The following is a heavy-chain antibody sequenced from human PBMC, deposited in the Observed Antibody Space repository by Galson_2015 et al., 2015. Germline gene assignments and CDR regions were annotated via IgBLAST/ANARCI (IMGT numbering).Heavy chain of an antibody. J-gene: IGHJ3*02. CDR1: GFTVSSNY. Sequence: SPRLSCAASGFTVSSNYMSWVRQAPGKGLEWVSVIYSGGSTYYADSVKGRFTISRDNSKNTLYLQMNSLRAEDTAVYYCARDLTIYGDYVGAFDIWGQGTMVTVSS. CDR2: IYSGGST. CDR3: ARDLTIYGDYVGAFDI. D-gene: IGHD4-17*01. V-gene: IGHV3-53*01.